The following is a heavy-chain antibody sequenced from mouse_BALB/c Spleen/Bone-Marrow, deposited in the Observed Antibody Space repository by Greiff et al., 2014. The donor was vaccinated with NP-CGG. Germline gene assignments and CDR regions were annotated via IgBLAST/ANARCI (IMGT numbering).Heavy chain of an antibody. CDR3: ARDNYGSRVFDY. D-gene: IGHD1-1*01. J-gene: IGHJ2*01. Sequence: VKVEESGPGLVAPSQSLSITCTVSGFSLTSYGVHWVRQPPGKGLEWLGVIWAGGSTNYNSALMSRLSISKDNSKSQVFLKMNSLQTDDTAMYYCARDNYGSRVFDYWGQGTTLTVSS. V-gene: IGHV2-9*02. CDR1: GFSLTSYG. CDR2: IWAGGST.